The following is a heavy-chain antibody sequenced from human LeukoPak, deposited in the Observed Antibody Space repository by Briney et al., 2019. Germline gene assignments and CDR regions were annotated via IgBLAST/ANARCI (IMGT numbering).Heavy chain of an antibody. Sequence: PGGSLRLSCAASGFTFSTYWMSWVRQAPWKGLEWVANIKQDGSEKYYVDSVKGRFTISRDNAKSSLYLQMNSLRAEDTAVYYCAREKTPTALALGSNMDVWGKGTTVTVSS. CDR3: AREKTPTALALGSNMDV. CDR1: GFTFSTYW. V-gene: IGHV3-7*01. D-gene: IGHD5-18*01. CDR2: IKQDGSEK. J-gene: IGHJ6*03.